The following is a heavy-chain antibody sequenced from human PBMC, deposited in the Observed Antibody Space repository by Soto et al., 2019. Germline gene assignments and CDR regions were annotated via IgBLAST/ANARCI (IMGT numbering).Heavy chain of an antibody. J-gene: IGHJ4*02. CDR1: GFTFDDYT. V-gene: IGHV3-43*01. D-gene: IGHD4-4*01. CDR2: ISWDGGST. Sequence: GGSLRLSCAASGFTFDDYTMHWVRQAPGKGLEWVSLISWDGGSTYYADSVKGRFTISRDNSKNSLYLQMNSLRTEDTALYYCAKDMGTTVTTSYFDYWGQGTLVTVSS. CDR3: AKDMGTTVTTSYFDY.